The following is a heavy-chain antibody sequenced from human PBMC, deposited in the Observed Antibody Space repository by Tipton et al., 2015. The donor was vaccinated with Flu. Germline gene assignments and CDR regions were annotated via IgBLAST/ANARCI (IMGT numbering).Heavy chain of an antibody. D-gene: IGHD3-10*01. V-gene: IGHV4-61*03. CDR2: IYYSGNT. CDR1: GGSISSSSFY. CDR3: SSYYIRAFDI. J-gene: IGHJ3*02. Sequence: TLSLTCIISGGSISSSSFYWGWIRQSPGKGLEWIGYIYYSGNTNYNPSLKSRVTMSLDASKSHFSLKLSSVTAADTAMYYCSSYYIRAFDIWGQGTMVTVSS.